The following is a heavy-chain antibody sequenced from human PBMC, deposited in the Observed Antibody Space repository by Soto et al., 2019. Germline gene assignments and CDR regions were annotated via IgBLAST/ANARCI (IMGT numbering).Heavy chain of an antibody. J-gene: IGHJ4*02. D-gene: IGHD1-26*01. CDR2: SRNKVNSYST. CDR3: ARSGSYITTEY. CDR1: GFTFSDYY. Sequence: EVQLVESGGGLVQPGGSLRLSCAVSGFTFSDYYMDWVRQTPEKGLEWVGRSRNKVNSYSTEYAASVRGRFIMSRDDSNNSLYLQMNSLKTEDTAVYYCARSGSYITTEYWGQGTLVTVSS. V-gene: IGHV3-72*01.